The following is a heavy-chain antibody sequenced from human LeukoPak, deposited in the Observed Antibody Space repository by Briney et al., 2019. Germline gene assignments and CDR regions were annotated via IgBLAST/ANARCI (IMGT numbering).Heavy chain of an antibody. V-gene: IGHV1-18*01. CDR2: ISAYNGNT. CDR3: ARVLGGGSRSFWFDP. Sequence: GASVTVSCKASGYTFTSYGISWVRQAPGQGLEWVGWISAYNGNTNYAQKLQGRVTMTTDTSTSTAYMELRSLRSDDTAVYYCARVLGGGSRSFWFDPWGQGTLVTVSS. CDR1: GYTFTSYG. J-gene: IGHJ5*02. D-gene: IGHD2-15*01.